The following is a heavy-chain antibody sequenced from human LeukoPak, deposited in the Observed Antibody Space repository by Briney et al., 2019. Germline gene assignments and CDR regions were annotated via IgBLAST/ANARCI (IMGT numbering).Heavy chain of an antibody. V-gene: IGHV4-4*07. CDR3: ARGLSPTSYYYYMDV. Sequence: SETLSLTCSVSGDSISGNYWNWIRQPAGKGLEWIGRIYPSATAYYNPSLKSRVTVSLDTSRNQFSLNMRSVTAADTAVYYCARGLSPTSYYYYMDVWGKGTTVTVSS. J-gene: IGHJ6*03. CDR1: GDSISGNY. D-gene: IGHD2/OR15-2a*01. CDR2: IYPSATA.